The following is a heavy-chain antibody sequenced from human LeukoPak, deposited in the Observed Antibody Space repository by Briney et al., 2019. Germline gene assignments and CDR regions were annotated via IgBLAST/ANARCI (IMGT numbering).Heavy chain of an antibody. Sequence: GGSLRLSCVASGFTFSNFWMIWVRQAPGKGLEWVAKIKQDGSEKYYLDSVKGRFTISRDNAENSLYLQMNSLRIEDTAVYWCARAYGDFARRWFDPWGQGTLVTVSS. D-gene: IGHD4-17*01. V-gene: IGHV3-7*03. CDR2: IKQDGSEK. CDR3: ARAYGDFARRWFDP. CDR1: GFTFSNFW. J-gene: IGHJ5*02.